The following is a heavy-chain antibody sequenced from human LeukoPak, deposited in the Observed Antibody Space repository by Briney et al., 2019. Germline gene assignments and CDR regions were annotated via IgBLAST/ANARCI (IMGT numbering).Heavy chain of an antibody. CDR1: GGSISSSSYY. V-gene: IGHV4-39*01. J-gene: IGHJ5*02. CDR3: SESTSNNWFDP. CDR2: IYYTGST. Sequence: SETLSLTCTVSGGSISSSSYYWGWIRQPPGKGLEWIGSIYYTGSTYYNPSLKSRVTISVDTSKNQFSLKLSSVTAADTAVYYCSESTSNNWFDPWGQGTLVTVSS.